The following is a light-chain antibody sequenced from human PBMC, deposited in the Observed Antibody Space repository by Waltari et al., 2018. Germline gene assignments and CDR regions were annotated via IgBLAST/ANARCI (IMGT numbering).Light chain of an antibody. V-gene: IGKV3-15*01. J-gene: IGKJ1*01. CDR3: QQYNNWPPGT. CDR1: QSIGNS. Sequence: ETVVTQSPATLSMSPGERPTLSCRTSQSIGNSLAWYQQRPGQAPRPLIYRASTRATGIPDRFSGSGSETEFTLTISSLQSEDIAVYYCQQYNNWPPGTFGQGTKVEI. CDR2: RAS.